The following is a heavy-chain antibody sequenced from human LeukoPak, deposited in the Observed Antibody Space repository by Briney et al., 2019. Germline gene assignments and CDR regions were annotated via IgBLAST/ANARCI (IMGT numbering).Heavy chain of an antibody. Sequence: GESLKISRKGYGYSFTSYWIGWVRQMPGKGLEWMGIIYPYDSDTRYSPSFQGQVTISADKSINTAFLQWSSLKASGSAMYYCARPDSSSDYWGQGTLVTVSS. CDR1: GYSFTSYW. CDR3: ARPDSSSDY. V-gene: IGHV5-51*01. J-gene: IGHJ4*02. CDR2: IYPYDSDT. D-gene: IGHD3-22*01.